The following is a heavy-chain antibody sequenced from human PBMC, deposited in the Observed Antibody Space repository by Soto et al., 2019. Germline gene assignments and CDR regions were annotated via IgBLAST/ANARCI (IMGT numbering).Heavy chain of an antibody. J-gene: IGHJ6*02. CDR2: INPSGGST. Sequence: QVQLVQSGAEVKKPGASVKVSCKASGYTFTSYYMHWVRQAPGQGLEWMGIINPSGGSTSYAQKFQGRVTMTRDTSTSTVYMELSSLRSEDTAVYYCARGYSSSWTGQNDYYYYGMDVWGQGTTVTVSS. CDR1: GYTFTSYY. D-gene: IGHD6-13*01. V-gene: IGHV1-46*01. CDR3: ARGYSSSWTGQNDYYYYGMDV.